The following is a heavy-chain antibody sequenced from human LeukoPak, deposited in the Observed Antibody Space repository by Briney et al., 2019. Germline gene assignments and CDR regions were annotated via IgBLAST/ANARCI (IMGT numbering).Heavy chain of an antibody. V-gene: IGHV4-34*01. CDR2: INHGGST. J-gene: IGHJ4*02. D-gene: IGHD2-2*01. CDR3: ARMRSRSLGDY. Sequence: SETLSLTWAVYGGFSSGYYWSWLRQPPGKGLEWVGEINHGGSTNYNRSLKSRVTISVDTSKNQFSLKLSSVTDAATAVYYCARMRSRSLGDYWGQGTLVTVSS. CDR1: GGFSSGYY.